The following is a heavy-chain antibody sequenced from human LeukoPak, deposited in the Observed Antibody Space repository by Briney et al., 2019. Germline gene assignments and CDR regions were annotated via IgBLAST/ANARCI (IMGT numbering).Heavy chain of an antibody. CDR2: INPNSGGT. J-gene: IGHJ5*02. D-gene: IGHD3-3*01. CDR1: GYTFTGYY. Sequence: ASVTVSFKASGYTFTGYYMHWVRQAPGQGLEWMGWINPNSGGTNYAQKFQGRVTMTRDTSISTAYMELSRLRSDDTAVYYCARDQGCGGWGGYFCRDNWFDPWGQGTLVTVSS. CDR3: ARDQGCGGWGGYFCRDNWFDP. V-gene: IGHV1-2*02.